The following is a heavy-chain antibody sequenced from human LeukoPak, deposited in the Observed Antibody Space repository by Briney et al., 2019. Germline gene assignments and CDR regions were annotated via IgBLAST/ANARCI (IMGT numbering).Heavy chain of an antibody. CDR1: GFTFSRYW. Sequence: GGSLRLSCAASGFTFSRYWMHWVRQVPGKGLVWVSRINPDATIITYADSVRGRFTISRDNAKNSLYLQMNSLRAEDTAVYYCASSTGYSSSWYNVYWGQGTLVTVSS. D-gene: IGHD6-13*01. CDR3: ASSTGYSSSWYNVY. V-gene: IGHV3-74*01. CDR2: INPDATII. J-gene: IGHJ4*02.